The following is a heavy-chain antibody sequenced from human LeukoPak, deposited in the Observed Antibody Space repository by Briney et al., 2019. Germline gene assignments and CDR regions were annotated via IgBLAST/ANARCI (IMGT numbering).Heavy chain of an antibody. V-gene: IGHV4-34*01. J-gene: IGHJ4*02. CDR3: ATVGSSFDY. CDR1: GGSFSGYY. CDR2: INHSGST. D-gene: IGHD6-13*01. Sequence: SETLSLTCAVYGGSFSGYYWSWIRQPPGKGLEWIGEINHSGSTNYNPSLKSRVTISVDTSKNQFSLKLSSVTAADTAVYYCATVGSSFDYWGQGTLVTVSS.